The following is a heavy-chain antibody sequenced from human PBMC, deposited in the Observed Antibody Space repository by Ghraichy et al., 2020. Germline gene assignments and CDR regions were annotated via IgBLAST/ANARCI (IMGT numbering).Heavy chain of an antibody. V-gene: IGHV3-21*01. Sequence: GGSLRLSCAASGFTFSSYSMNWVRQAPGKGLEWVSSISSSSSYIYYADSVKGRFTISRDNAKNSLYLQMNSLRAEDTAVYYCARDRSAPYGDYVHFDYWGQGTLVTVSS. D-gene: IGHD4-17*01. CDR3: ARDRSAPYGDYVHFDY. CDR1: GFTFSSYS. J-gene: IGHJ4*02. CDR2: ISSSSSYI.